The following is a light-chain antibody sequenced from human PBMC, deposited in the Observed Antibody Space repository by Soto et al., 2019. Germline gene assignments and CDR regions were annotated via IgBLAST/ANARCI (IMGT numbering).Light chain of an antibody. CDR3: QQYDGN. J-gene: IGKJ4*01. Sequence: DIQMTQSPSTLSASVGDRVIITCRASQSISTGLAWYQQKPGEGPKLLIYSASTLQSGVPSRFSGSGSGTEFNLTISGLQADTFATYYRQQYDGNFGGGTRVEIK. V-gene: IGKV1-5*01. CDR2: SAS. CDR1: QSISTG.